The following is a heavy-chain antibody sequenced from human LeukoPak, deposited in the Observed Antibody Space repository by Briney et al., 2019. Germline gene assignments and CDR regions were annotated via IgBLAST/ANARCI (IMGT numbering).Heavy chain of an antibody. CDR1: EFSVGSNY. CDR2: IYSGGST. J-gene: IGHJ6*03. V-gene: IGHV3-66*01. CDR3: ARVPTRDVGAYYYYYYMDV. D-gene: IGHD3-16*01. Sequence: GGSLRLSCAASEFSVGSNYMTWVRQAPGRGLEWVSVIYSGGSTYYADSVKGRFTISRDNSKNTLYLQMNSLRAEDTAVYYCARVPTRDVGAYYYYYYMDVWGKGTTVTISS.